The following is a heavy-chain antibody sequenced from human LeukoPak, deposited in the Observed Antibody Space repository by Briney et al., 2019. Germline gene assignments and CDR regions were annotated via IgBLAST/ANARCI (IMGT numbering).Heavy chain of an antibody. Sequence: GASVKVSCKASGYTFTGYYMHWVRQAPGQGLEWMGWINPNSGGTNYAQKFQGRVTMTRDTSISTAYMEVSRLRSDDTAVYFCARGRYSSSWTGFDYWGQGTLVTVSS. CDR3: ARGRYSSSWTGFDY. CDR2: INPNSGGT. D-gene: IGHD6-13*01. J-gene: IGHJ4*02. V-gene: IGHV1-2*02. CDR1: GYTFTGYY.